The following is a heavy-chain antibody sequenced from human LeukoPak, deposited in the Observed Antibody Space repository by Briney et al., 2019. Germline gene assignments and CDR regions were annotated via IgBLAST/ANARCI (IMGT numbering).Heavy chain of an antibody. J-gene: IGHJ3*02. Sequence: SETLSLTCTVSGGSISSYYWSWIRQPPGKGLEWIGYIYYSGSTNYNPSLKSRVTISVDTSKNQFPLKLSSVTAADTAVYYCARDTAVGGYSDAFDIWGQGTMVTVSS. V-gene: IGHV4-59*01. CDR1: GGSISSYY. D-gene: IGHD3-22*01. CDR3: ARDTAVGGYSDAFDI. CDR2: IYYSGST.